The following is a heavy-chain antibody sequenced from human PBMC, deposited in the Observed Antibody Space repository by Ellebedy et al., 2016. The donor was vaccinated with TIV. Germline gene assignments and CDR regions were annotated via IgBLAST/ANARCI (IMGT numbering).Heavy chain of an antibody. CDR2: IGGGYGDA. V-gene: IGHV3-23*01. J-gene: IGHJ4*02. CDR3: ARCRGSGWYGDQ. CDR1: GFTFNDYA. D-gene: IGHD6-19*01. Sequence: GESLKISCAVSGFTFNDYAMSWVRQAPGKGLEWVSAIGGGYGDAYYADSVKGRFTISRDIPKNTLYLQINSLRAEDTAVYYCARCRGSGWYGDQWGQGTLVTVSS.